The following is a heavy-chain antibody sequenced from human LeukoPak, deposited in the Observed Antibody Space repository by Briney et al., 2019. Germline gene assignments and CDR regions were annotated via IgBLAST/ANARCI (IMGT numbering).Heavy chain of an antibody. J-gene: IGHJ4*02. CDR1: GGSFSGYY. CDR3: ARHTPEDIVVVPAAINY. Sequence: SETLSLTCAVYGGSFSGYYWSWIRQPPGKGLEWIGEINHSGSTNYNPSLKSRVTISVDTSKNQFSLKLSSVTAADTAVYYCARHTPEDIVVVPAAINYWGQGTLVTVSS. D-gene: IGHD2-2*01. V-gene: IGHV4-34*01. CDR2: INHSGST.